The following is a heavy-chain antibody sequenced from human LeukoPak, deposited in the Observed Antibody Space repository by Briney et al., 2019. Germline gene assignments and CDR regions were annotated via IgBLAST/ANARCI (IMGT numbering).Heavy chain of an antibody. D-gene: IGHD6-13*01. J-gene: IGHJ6*03. CDR2: ISGSGGST. Sequence: GGSLRLSCAASGFTFSSYAMSWVRLAPGKGLEWVSAISGSGGSTYYADSVKGRFTISRDNSKNTLYLQMNSLRAEDTAVYYCAKGGYSSSWDYYYYMDVWGKGTTVTVSS. V-gene: IGHV3-23*01. CDR1: GFTFSSYA. CDR3: AKGGYSSSWDYYYYMDV.